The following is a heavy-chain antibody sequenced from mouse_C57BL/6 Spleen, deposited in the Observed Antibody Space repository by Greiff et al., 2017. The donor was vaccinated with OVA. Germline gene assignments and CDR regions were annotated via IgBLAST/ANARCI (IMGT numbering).Heavy chain of an antibody. D-gene: IGHD2-3*01. J-gene: IGHJ3*01. CDR3: TRSGDGYYPAWFAY. Sequence: QVQPQQSGAELVRPGASVTLSCKASGYTFTDYEMHWVKQTPVHGLEWIGAIDPETGGTAYNQKFKGKAILTADKSSSTAYMELRSLTSEDSAVYYCTRSGDGYYPAWFAYWGQGTLVTVSA. CDR2: IDPETGGT. CDR1: GYTFTDYE. V-gene: IGHV1-15*01.